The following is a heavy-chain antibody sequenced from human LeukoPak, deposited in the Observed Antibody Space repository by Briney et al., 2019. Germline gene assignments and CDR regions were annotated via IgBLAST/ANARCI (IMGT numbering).Heavy chain of an antibody. CDR2: ISSSSSYI. V-gene: IGHV3-21*01. J-gene: IGHJ6*02. D-gene: IGHD3-3*01. Sequence: GGSLRLSCAASGFTFSSYSMNWVRQAPGKGLEWVSSISSSSSYIYYADSVKGRFTISRDNAKNSLYLQMNSLRAEDTAVYYCARDRAAYDFWSGYPLSGMDVWGQGTTVTVSS. CDR1: GFTFSSYS. CDR3: ARDRAAYDFWSGYPLSGMDV.